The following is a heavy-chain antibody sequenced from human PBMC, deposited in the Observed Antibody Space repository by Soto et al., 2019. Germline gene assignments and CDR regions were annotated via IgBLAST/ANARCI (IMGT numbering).Heavy chain of an antibody. Sequence: SETLSLTCTVSGGSISSYYWSWIRQPPGKGLEWIGYIYYSGSTNYNPSLKSRVTISVDTSKNQFSLKLSSVTAADTAVYYCARHPPRYYDILTGNWFDPWGQGTLVTVPQ. CDR2: IYYSGST. CDR3: ARHPPRYYDILTGNWFDP. J-gene: IGHJ5*02. V-gene: IGHV4-59*08. CDR1: GGSISSYY. D-gene: IGHD3-9*01.